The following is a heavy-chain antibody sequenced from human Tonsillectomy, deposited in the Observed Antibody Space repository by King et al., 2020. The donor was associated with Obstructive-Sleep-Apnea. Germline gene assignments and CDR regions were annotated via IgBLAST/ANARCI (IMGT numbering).Heavy chain of an antibody. CDR1: GGSISSYY. V-gene: IGHV4-59*01. CDR2: IYYSGST. J-gene: IGHJ6*02. D-gene: IGHD2-15*01. CDR3: ARDDHPDCSGGSCPYPPGYFYGMDV. Sequence: QLQESGPGLVKPSETLSLTCTVSGGSISSYYWNWIRQPPGKGLEWIGYIYYSGSTNYNPSLKSRVTISVDTSKNQFSLKLSSVTAADTAVYYCARDDHPDCSGGSCPYPPGYFYGMDVWGQGTTVTVSS.